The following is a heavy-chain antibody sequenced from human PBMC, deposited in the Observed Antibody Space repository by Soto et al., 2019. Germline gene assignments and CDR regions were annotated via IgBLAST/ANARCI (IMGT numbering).Heavy chain of an antibody. CDR1: GFTFSSYS. V-gene: IGHV3-48*01. Sequence: GGSLRLSCAASGFTFSSYSMNWVRQAPGKGLEWVSYISSSSSTIYYADSVKGRFTISRDNAKNSLYLQMNSLRAEDTAVYYCARGVVGHNPFQLAARYYYYYMYFWGKGSTVTVSS. CDR2: ISSSSSTI. CDR3: ARGVVGHNPFQLAARYYYYYMYF. D-gene: IGHD2-15*01. J-gene: IGHJ6*03.